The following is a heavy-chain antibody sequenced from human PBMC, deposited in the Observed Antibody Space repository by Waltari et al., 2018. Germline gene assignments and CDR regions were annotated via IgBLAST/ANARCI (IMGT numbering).Heavy chain of an antibody. D-gene: IGHD3-16*01. V-gene: IGHV3-21*01. CDR3: ARDDMITFGGPTVD. J-gene: IGHJ4*02. CDR2: ISSSSRYI. Sequence: EVQLVESGGGLVKPGGSLRLSCAASGFHFRTYRMTWVRQAPGKGLEWVSCISSSSRYIYYADSVKGRFTISRDNAKNSLHLQMNNLRVEDTAVYYCARDDMITFGGPTVDWGQGTLVSVSS. CDR1: GFHFRTYR.